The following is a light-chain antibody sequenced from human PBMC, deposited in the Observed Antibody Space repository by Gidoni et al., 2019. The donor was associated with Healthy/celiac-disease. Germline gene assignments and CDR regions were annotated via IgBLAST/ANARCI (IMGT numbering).Light chain of an antibody. CDR1: QSVSSSY. CDR2: GAR. J-gene: IGKJ4*01. Sequence: EFVLTPSPRTLSLSPGERATLSCRASQSVSSSYLAWYQQKPGQAPRLLIYGARSRATGIPDRCSGSGSGTDFTLTISRLEPEDFAVYYCQQYGSSLLTFGGGTRVEIK. CDR3: QQYGSSLLT. V-gene: IGKV3-20*01.